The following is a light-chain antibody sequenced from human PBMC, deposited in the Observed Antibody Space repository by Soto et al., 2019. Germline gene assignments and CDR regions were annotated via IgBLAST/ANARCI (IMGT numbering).Light chain of an antibody. V-gene: IGKV3D-15*01. CDR3: QQYNNWPPIT. CDR2: AAT. Sequence: EIVMTQSPATLSVSPGERATLSCRASQSVSSNLAWYQQKPGQAPRLLIYAATRRATGIPDRFSGSGSGTDFTLTISRLEPEDFAVYYCQQYNNWPPITFGQGTRLEIK. CDR1: QSVSSN. J-gene: IGKJ5*01.